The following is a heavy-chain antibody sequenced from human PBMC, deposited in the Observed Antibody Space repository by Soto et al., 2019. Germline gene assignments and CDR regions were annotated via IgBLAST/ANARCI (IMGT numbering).Heavy chain of an antibody. Sequence: ASVKVSCKASGYTFTSYAMHWVRQAPGQRLEWMGWINAGNGNTKYSQKFQGRVTITRDTSASTAYMELSSLRHEDTAVYFCAMAAGWPILNFDNWGQGAPVTVSS. CDR1: GYTFTSYA. J-gene: IGHJ4*02. CDR3: AMAAGWPILNFDN. D-gene: IGHD6-19*01. V-gene: IGHV1-3*01. CDR2: INAGNGNT.